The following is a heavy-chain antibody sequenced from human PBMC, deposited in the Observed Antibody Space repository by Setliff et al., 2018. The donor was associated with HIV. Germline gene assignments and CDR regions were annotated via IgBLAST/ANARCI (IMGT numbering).Heavy chain of an antibody. J-gene: IGHJ6*03. Sequence: GSLRLSCAASGFTFSSYNMNWVRQAPGKGLEWISYISSDSDYIYYADSVEGRFIISRDNAKNSLYLQMNSLRAEDTAVYYCARGPHSSRGQNYQYMDVWGKGTTVTVSS. CDR3: ARGPHSSRGQNYQYMDV. V-gene: IGHV3-21*05. CDR2: ISSDSDYI. D-gene: IGHD3-10*01. CDR1: GFTFSSYN.